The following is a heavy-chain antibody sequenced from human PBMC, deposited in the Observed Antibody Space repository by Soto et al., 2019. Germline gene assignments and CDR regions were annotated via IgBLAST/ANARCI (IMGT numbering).Heavy chain of an antibody. CDR3: ARDLSYTD. CDR1: GFTFSTYS. V-gene: IGHV3-48*02. J-gene: IGHJ4*02. D-gene: IGHD3-16*01. CDR2: ITSSSTI. Sequence: EVQLVESGGGLVQPGGSLRLSCAASGFTFSTYSMNWVRQAPGKGLQWVSYITSSSTIYYADSVKGRFTISRDNAKNSLYMQMNSLGDEETAVYYCARDLSYTDWGQGTLVTVSS.